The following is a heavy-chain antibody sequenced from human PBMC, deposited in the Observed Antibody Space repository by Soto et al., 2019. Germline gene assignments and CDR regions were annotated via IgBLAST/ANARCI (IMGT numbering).Heavy chain of an antibody. CDR1: GYTFTSYG. J-gene: IGHJ3*02. V-gene: IGHV1-18*01. CDR3: ARVSSYTAYDAFDI. D-gene: IGHD3-16*02. CDR2: ISAYNGNT. Sequence: EASVKVSCKASGYTFTSYGISWVRQAPGQGLEWMGWISAYNGNTNYAQKLQGRVTMTTDTSTSTAYMELRSLRSDDTAVYYCARVSSYTAYDAFDIWGQGTMVTVSS.